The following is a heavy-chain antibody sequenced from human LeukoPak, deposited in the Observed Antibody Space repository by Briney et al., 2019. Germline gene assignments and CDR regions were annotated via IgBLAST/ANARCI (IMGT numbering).Heavy chain of an antibody. CDR2: IWYDGRTT. CDR3: VRDPRGSYAFDY. Sequence: PRGSLRLSCAAPGFIFSTHARHWVCQAPGKGLEWVAIIWYDGRTTYYDDSVKGRFTISRDNSKNTLYLQMNSLRAEDTAVYYCVRDPRGSYAFDYWGQGTLVTVSS. CDR1: GFIFSTHA. V-gene: IGHV3-33*01. D-gene: IGHD1-26*01. J-gene: IGHJ4*02.